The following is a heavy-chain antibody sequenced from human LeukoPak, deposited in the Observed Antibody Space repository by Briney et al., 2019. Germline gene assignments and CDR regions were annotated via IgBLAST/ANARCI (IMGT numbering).Heavy chain of an antibody. Sequence: GGSLRLSCAASGFNFNSYAVHWVRQAPGKGLEWVAFISYDGSNKYYADSVKGRFTISRDNAKNSLYLQMNSLRAEDTAVYYCARDRGGHVLLWFGEFPYWGQGTLVTVSS. CDR3: ARDRGGHVLLWFGEFPY. CDR2: ISYDGSNK. V-gene: IGHV3-30*04. D-gene: IGHD3-10*01. CDR1: GFNFNSYA. J-gene: IGHJ4*02.